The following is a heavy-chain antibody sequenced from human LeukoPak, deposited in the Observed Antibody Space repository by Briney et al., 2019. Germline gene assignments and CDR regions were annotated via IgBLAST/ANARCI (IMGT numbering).Heavy chain of an antibody. V-gene: IGHV3-74*01. CDR1: GFTFSSYW. CDR2: INSDGSGT. Sequence: GGSLRLSCAASGFTFSSYWMHWVRQAPGKGLVWVSRINSDGSGTSYADSVKGRFTISRDNAKNTLYLQMNSLRAEDTAVYYCARPLWVGATTIRPPNDAFDIWGQGTMVTVSS. CDR3: ARPLWVGATTIRPPNDAFDI. J-gene: IGHJ3*02. D-gene: IGHD1-26*01.